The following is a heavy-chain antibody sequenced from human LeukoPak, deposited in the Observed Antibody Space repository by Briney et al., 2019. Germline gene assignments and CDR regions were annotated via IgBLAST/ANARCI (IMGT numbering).Heavy chain of an antibody. V-gene: IGHV1-2*02. CDR3: ARGLISTNYYGSGSYFHY. Sequence: ASVKVSCKTFGFNFIGYYLYWVRQAPAQGLESMGWINPNSGVKQYSQKFQGRGTMTSDTSISTAYMELSGLTSDDTAVYYCARGLISTNYYGSGSYFHYWGQGTLVTVSS. J-gene: IGHJ4*02. CDR1: GFNFIGYY. D-gene: IGHD3-10*01. CDR2: INPNSGVK.